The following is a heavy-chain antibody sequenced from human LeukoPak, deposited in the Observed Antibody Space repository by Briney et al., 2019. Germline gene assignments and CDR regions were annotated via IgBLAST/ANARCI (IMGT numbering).Heavy chain of an antibody. CDR3: ARGTYSGTYYAWYYFDY. V-gene: IGHV3-21*04. CDR1: GFTFSSYS. CDR2: ISSSSSYI. J-gene: IGHJ4*02. Sequence: GGSLRLSCAASGFTFSSYSMNWVRQAPGKGLEWVSSISSSSSYIYYADSVKGRFTISRDNAKNSLSLQMNSLRAEDTAVYYCARGTYSGTYYAWYYFDYWGQGTLVTVSS. D-gene: IGHD1-26*01.